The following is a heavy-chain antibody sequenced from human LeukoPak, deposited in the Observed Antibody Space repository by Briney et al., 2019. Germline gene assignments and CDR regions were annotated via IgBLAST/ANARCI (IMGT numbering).Heavy chain of an antibody. D-gene: IGHD3-9*01. CDR2: IIPIFGTA. V-gene: IGHV1-69*13. CDR3: ARDHSYDILTGYSWTRYYFDY. J-gene: IGHJ4*02. Sequence: SVKVSCKASGGTFSSYAISWVRQAPGQGLEWMGGIIPIFGTANYAQKFQGRVTITADESTSTAYMELSSLRSDDTAVYYCARDHSYDILTGYSWTRYYFDYWGQGTLVTVSS. CDR1: GGTFSSYA.